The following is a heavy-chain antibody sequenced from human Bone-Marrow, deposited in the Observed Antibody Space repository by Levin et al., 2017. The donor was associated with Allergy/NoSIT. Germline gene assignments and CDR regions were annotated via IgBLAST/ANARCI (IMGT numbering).Heavy chain of an antibody. CDR3: ARDGQRLVPLDC. D-gene: IGHD6-13*01. CDR2: INEDGSEK. CDR1: GFTFSNYW. J-gene: IGHJ4*02. Sequence: QSGGSLRLSCAASGFTFSNYWLAWIRQAPGKGLEWVANINEDGSEKYYVDSVKGRFTISRDNTKNSMYLQMNSLRAEDTGVYYCARDGQRLVPLDCWGQGTLVTVSS. V-gene: IGHV3-7*04.